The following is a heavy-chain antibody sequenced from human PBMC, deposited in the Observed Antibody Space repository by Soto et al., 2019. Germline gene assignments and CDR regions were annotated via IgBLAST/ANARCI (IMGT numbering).Heavy chain of an antibody. D-gene: IGHD1-26*01. CDR2: IIPIFGTA. V-gene: IGHV1-69*13. Sequence: GASVKVSCKASGGTFSSYAISWARQAPGQGLEWMGGIIPIFGTANYAQKFQGRVTITADESTSTAYMELSSLRSEDTAVYYCARRVGYSGSYYWFDPWGQGTLVTVSS. CDR1: GGTFSSYA. J-gene: IGHJ5*02. CDR3: ARRVGYSGSYYWFDP.